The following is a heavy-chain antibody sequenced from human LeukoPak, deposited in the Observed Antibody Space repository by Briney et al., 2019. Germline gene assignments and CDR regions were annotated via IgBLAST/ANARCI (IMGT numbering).Heavy chain of an antibody. CDR3: ARGDGSPVLRYFDWFSYYFDY. D-gene: IGHD3-9*01. Sequence: GASVKVSCKASGGTFSSYAISWVRQAPGQGLEWMGRIIPILGIANYAQKFQGRVTITADKSTSTAYMELSSLRSEDTAVYYCARGDGSPVLRYFDWFSYYFDYWSQGTLVTVSS. V-gene: IGHV1-69*04. CDR1: GGTFSSYA. J-gene: IGHJ4*02. CDR2: IIPILGIA.